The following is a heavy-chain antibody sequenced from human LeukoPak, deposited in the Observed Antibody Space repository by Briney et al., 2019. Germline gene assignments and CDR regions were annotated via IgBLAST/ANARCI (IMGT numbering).Heavy chain of an antibody. CDR1: GLTLSSYA. D-gene: IGHD1-1*01. J-gene: IGHJ4*02. Sequence: SGGSLRLSCAASGLTLSSYAMRWVRQAPGKGLEWVSAISGSGGSTYYADSVKGRFTISRDNSKNTLYLQMNSLRAEDTAVYYCARGTSGGYEGDYWGQGTLVTVSS. CDR3: ARGTSGGYEGDY. V-gene: IGHV3-23*01. CDR2: ISGSGGST.